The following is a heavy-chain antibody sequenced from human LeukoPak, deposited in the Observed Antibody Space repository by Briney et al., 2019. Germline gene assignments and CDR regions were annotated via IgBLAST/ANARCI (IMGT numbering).Heavy chain of an antibody. Sequence: ASVTVSFKASGYTFTVYYMHWGRQAPGQGGGWMGWINPNSGGTNYEQKFPARVTMTRATSISTAYMELSRLRSDDTAVYSCARAPRAALLFDPWGQGTLVTVSS. V-gene: IGHV1-2*02. CDR2: INPNSGGT. D-gene: IGHD6-13*01. CDR3: ARAPRAALLFDP. J-gene: IGHJ5*02. CDR1: GYTFTVYY.